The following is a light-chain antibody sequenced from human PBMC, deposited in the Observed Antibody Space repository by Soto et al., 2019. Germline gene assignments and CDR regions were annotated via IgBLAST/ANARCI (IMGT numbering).Light chain of an antibody. CDR3: QQRSNWPPGIT. CDR1: QSVSSY. Sequence: EIVLTQSPATLSLSPGERANLSCRASQSVSSYLAWYQQKPGQAPRLLSYDASNRATGIPARFSGSGSGTDFTLTISSLEPEDFAVYYCQQRSNWPPGITFGQGKRLEIK. J-gene: IGKJ5*01. CDR2: DAS. V-gene: IGKV3-11*01.